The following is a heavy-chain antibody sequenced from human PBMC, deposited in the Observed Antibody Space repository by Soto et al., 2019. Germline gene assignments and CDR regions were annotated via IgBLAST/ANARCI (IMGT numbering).Heavy chain of an antibody. CDR1: GGSISNYH. D-gene: IGHD6-6*01. Sequence: QVQLQESGPGLVKPSETLSLTCTVSGGSISNYHWSWIRQPPGKGLEWIGNIYHSGSTNYNPSLKIRVTISLDTSKNQFSLRLSSVTAADTAVYDCARRDRDEYFFDILGQGTMVTVSS. CDR3: ARRDRDEYFFDI. V-gene: IGHV4-59*08. CDR2: IYHSGST. J-gene: IGHJ3*02.